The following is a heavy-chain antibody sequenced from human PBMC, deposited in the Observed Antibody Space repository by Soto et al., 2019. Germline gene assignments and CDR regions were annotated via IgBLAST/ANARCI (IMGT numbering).Heavy chain of an antibody. CDR1: GFTFSNAW. V-gene: IGHV3-15*07. CDR2: IKSKTDGGTT. Sequence: GSLGLSCAASGFTFSNAWMNWVRQAPGKGLEWVGRIKSKTDGGTTDYAAPVKGRFTISRDDSKNTLYLQMNSLKTEDTAVYYCTTAYYYDSSGYYAFDIWGQGTRVTVSS. CDR3: TTAYYYDSSGYYAFDI. J-gene: IGHJ3*02. D-gene: IGHD3-22*01.